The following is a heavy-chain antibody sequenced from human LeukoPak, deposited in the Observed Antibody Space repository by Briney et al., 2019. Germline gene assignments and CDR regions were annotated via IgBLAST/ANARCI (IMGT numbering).Heavy chain of an antibody. V-gene: IGHV3-23*01. Sequence: QPGGSLRLSCAASGFTLSSYAMSWVRQAPGKGLEWVSAISGSGGSTYYADSVKGRFTISRDNSKDTLYLQMNSLRAEDTAVYYCAKDDYYGSGSYYPTPAYWGQGTLVTVSS. CDR1: GFTLSSYA. CDR3: AKDDYYGSGSYYPTPAY. D-gene: IGHD3-10*01. CDR2: ISGSGGST. J-gene: IGHJ4*02.